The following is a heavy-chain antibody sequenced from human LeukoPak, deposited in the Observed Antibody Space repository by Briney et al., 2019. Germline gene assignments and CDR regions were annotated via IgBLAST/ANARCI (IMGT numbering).Heavy chain of an antibody. CDR2: INTYNGNT. Sequence: GASVTVSCKASGYTFTNYGISWVRQAPGQGLEWMGWINTYNGNTNYAQKFQGRVTMTTDTSTSTAYMELRSLRSDDTAVYSCARDKGSTWYGEYFDYWGQGTLVTVSS. CDR1: GYTFTNYG. CDR3: ARDKGSTWYGEYFDY. D-gene: IGHD6-13*01. J-gene: IGHJ4*02. V-gene: IGHV1-18*01.